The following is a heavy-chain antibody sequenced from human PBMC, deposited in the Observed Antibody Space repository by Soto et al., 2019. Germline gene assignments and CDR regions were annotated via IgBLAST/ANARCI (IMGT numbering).Heavy chain of an antibody. CDR2: INHSGST. Sequence: QVQLQQWGAGLLKPSETLSLTCAVYGGSFSGYYWSWIRQPPGKGLEWIGEINHSGSTNYNPSLKSRVTISVDTSKSQFSLKLSSVTAADTAVYYCASIRKGDCSGGSCYPTWFDPWGQGTLVTVSS. V-gene: IGHV4-34*01. J-gene: IGHJ5*02. D-gene: IGHD2-15*01. CDR1: GGSFSGYY. CDR3: ASIRKGDCSGGSCYPTWFDP.